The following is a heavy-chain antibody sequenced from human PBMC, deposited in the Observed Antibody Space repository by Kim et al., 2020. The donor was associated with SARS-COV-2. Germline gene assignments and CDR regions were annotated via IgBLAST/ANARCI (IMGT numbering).Heavy chain of an antibody. V-gene: IGHV4-34*01. CDR3: ARGPLWFGELLGVFGY. J-gene: IGHJ4*02. Sequence: SLKSRVTISVDTSKNQFSLKLSSVTAADTAVYYCARGPLWFGELLGVFGYWGQGTLVTVSS. D-gene: IGHD3-10*01.